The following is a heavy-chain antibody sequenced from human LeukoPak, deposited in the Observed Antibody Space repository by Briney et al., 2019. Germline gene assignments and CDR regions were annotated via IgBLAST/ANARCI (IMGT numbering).Heavy chain of an antibody. CDR3: ARGTGYSYGCFDY. CDR2: INPNSGGT. D-gene: IGHD5-18*01. Sequence: GASVKVSCKASGYTFTGYYMHWVRQAPGQGLEWMGWINPNSGGTNYAQKFQGRVTMTRDTSISTAYMELGRLRSDDTAVYYCARGTGYSYGCFDYWGQGTLVTVSS. J-gene: IGHJ4*02. V-gene: IGHV1-2*02. CDR1: GYTFTGYY.